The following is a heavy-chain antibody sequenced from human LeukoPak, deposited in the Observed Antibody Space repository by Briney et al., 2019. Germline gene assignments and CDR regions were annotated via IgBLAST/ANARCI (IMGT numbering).Heavy chain of an antibody. Sequence: GGSLRLSCAASGFTFSSYSMNWVRQAPGKGLEWVSSISSSSSYTYYADSVKGRFTISRDNAKNSLYLQMNSLRAEDTAVYYCARLMVTAITRDAFDIWGQGTMVTVSS. CDR2: ISSSSSYT. CDR1: GFTFSSYS. V-gene: IGHV3-21*01. CDR3: ARLMVTAITRDAFDI. J-gene: IGHJ3*02. D-gene: IGHD2-21*02.